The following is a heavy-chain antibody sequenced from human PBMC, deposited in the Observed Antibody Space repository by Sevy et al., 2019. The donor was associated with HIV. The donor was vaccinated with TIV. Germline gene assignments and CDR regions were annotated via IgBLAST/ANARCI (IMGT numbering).Heavy chain of an antibody. CDR1: GGSINVYY. CDR2: IYYTGST. V-gene: IGHV4-59*13. Sequence: SETLSLTCTVSGGSINVYYWSWIRQPPGKALEYIGDIYYTGSTNYNPSLKSRVTISVDTSKNQLSLKLSSVTAADTAVYYCARAPPVRSGDDSLNWFDPWGQGTLVTVSS. D-gene: IGHD5-12*01. J-gene: IGHJ5*02. CDR3: ARAPPVRSGDDSLNWFDP.